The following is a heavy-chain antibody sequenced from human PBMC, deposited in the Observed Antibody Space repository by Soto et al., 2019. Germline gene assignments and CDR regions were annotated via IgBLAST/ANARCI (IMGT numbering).Heavy chain of an antibody. Sequence: QVQLVESGGGVVQPGRSLRLSCAASGFTFSSYAMHWVRQAPGKGLEWVAVISYDGSNKYYADSVKGRFTISRDNSKNTLYLQMNSLRAEDTAVYYCARRIHYDFWRVIDHYYYGMDVWGQGTTVTVSS. CDR3: ARRIHYDFWRVIDHYYYGMDV. D-gene: IGHD3-3*01. CDR1: GFTFSSYA. J-gene: IGHJ6*02. V-gene: IGHV3-30-3*01. CDR2: ISYDGSNK.